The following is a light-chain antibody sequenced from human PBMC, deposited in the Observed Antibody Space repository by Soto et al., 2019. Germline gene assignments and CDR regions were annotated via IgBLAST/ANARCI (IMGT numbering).Light chain of an antibody. CDR2: AAS. CDR1: QSISSF. CDR3: QQSFSTPPT. V-gene: IGKV1-39*01. J-gene: IGKJ1*01. Sequence: IQMTQSPSSLSASVVERVAITCRASQSISSFLTWYQQKAGKAPKLLIYAASSLQSGVPSRFSGSGSGTDFTLTISSLQPEDFASYYCQQSFSTPPTFGQGTKVDIK.